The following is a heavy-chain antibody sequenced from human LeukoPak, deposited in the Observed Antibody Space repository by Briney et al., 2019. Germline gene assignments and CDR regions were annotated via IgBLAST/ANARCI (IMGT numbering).Heavy chain of an antibody. CDR3: ARALTTGKIDY. CDR1: GGSFSGYY. CDR2: INHSGST. D-gene: IGHD4-17*01. V-gene: IGHV4-34*01. Sequence: SETLTLTCAVHGGSFSGYYWSWIRQPPGKGLEWIGEINHSGSTNYNPSLKSRVTISVDTSKNQFSLKLSSVTAADTAVYYCARALTTGKIDYWGQGTLVTVSS. J-gene: IGHJ4*02.